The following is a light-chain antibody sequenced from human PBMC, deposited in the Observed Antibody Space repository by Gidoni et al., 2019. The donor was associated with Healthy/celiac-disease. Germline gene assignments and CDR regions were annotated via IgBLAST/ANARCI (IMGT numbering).Light chain of an antibody. V-gene: IGKV3-15*01. CDR2: GAS. CDR1: QSVSSN. CDR3: QQYNNWPLT. J-gene: IGKJ4*01. Sequence: EIVMTQSPATLSVSPDERATLSCRSSQSVSSNLAWYQQKPGQAPRLLIYGASTRATGIPARFSGSGSGTEFTLTISSLHSEDFAVYYCQQYNNWPLTFGGGTKVEIK.